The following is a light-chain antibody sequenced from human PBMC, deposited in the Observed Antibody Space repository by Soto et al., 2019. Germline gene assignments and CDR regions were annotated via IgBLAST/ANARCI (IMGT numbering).Light chain of an antibody. CDR2: GAS. CDR1: QSVGAT. V-gene: IGKV3-15*01. CDR3: LQYADWPTT. J-gene: IGKJ1*01. Sequence: EIVMTQSPVTLSVFPWERATLSCRASQSVGATVAWYHQRPGQAPRLLISGASTRATGVPARVSASGSGTAFTLTITSLQSDDFGVYYCLQYADWPTTFGQGTRVEIK.